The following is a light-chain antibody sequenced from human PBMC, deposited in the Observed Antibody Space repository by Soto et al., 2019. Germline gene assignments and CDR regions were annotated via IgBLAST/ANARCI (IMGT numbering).Light chain of an antibody. J-gene: IGLJ2*01. Sequence: QSVLTQPASVSGSPGQSITISCTGTSSDVGGYNYVSWYQQHPGKAPKLMIYDVSNRPSGVSNRFSGSMSGNTASLTISGLQAEDEADYYCISYTSSSTLVFGGGIKLTVL. CDR1: SSDVGGYNY. CDR3: ISYTSSSTLV. CDR2: DVS. V-gene: IGLV2-14*01.